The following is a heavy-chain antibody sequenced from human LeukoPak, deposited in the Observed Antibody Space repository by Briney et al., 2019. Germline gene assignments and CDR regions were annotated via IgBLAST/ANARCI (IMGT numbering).Heavy chain of an antibody. V-gene: IGHV1-18*01. D-gene: IGHD3-9*01. Sequence: ASVKVSCKASGYTFTSYGSSWVRQAPGQGLEWMGWISAYNGNTNYAQKLQGRVTMTTDTSTSTAYMELRSLRSDGTAVYYCARPSIQNQRGEIALLRYFDWLLDWFDPWGQGTLVTVSS. CDR3: ARPSIQNQRGEIALLRYFDWLLDWFDP. CDR1: GYTFTSYG. CDR2: ISAYNGNT. J-gene: IGHJ5*02.